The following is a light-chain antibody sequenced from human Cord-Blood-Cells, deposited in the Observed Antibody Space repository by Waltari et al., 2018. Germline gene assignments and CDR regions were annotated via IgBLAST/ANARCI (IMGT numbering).Light chain of an antibody. CDR3: QHYYITPWT. J-gene: IGKJ1*01. V-gene: IGKV1-NL1*01. CDR1: QGITDD. Sequence: DIQMTQSPSSLSASVGDRVTTSCRARQGITDDLAWYQQKTGKTPKLLIYEASSWQSAIPTRFSGSGAGTDVTHTISSLQSDDFATYYCQHYYITPWTFGQGTKVAIK. CDR2: EAS.